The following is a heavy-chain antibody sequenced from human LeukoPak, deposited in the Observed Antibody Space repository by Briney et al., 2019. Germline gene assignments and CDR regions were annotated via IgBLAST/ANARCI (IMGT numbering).Heavy chain of an antibody. CDR1: GYTFTGYY. V-gene: IGHV1-2*06. CDR3: ARGVYTMIVVVPFDY. Sequence: ASVKVSCKASGYTFTGYYMHWVRQAPGQGLEWMGRINPNSGGTKYAQKFQGRVTMTRDTSISTAYMELSRLRSDDTAVYYCARGVYTMIVVVPFDYWGQGTLVTVSS. D-gene: IGHD3-22*01. CDR2: INPNSGGT. J-gene: IGHJ4*02.